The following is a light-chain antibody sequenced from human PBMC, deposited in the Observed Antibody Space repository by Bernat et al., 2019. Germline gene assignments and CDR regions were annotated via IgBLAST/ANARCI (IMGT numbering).Light chain of an antibody. J-gene: IGKJ3*01. CDR2: AAY. CDR3: QKYSSAPFT. V-gene: IGKV1-27*01. Sequence: DIQMTQSPSSLSASVGDRVTITCLASQGISNYLAWYQQIPGKVPNLLIYAAYTLQSGVPSRFSGSGSGTDFTLTISSLQPEDVATYYCQKYSSAPFTFGPGTTVNIK. CDR1: QGISNY.